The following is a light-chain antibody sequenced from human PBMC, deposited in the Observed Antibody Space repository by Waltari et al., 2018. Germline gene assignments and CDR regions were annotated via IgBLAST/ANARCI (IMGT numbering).Light chain of an antibody. CDR1: QSVSSD. V-gene: IGKV3-15*01. CDR2: AAS. Sequence: EMVMTQSPATLSVSPGERATLSCRASQSVSSDLAWYQQKSGQAPRLLIYAASNRATGIPARFNGGGSGTEFTLTISSLQAEDVALYYCQQYYNSPRTFGQGTRLEIK. J-gene: IGKJ5*01. CDR3: QQYYNSPRT.